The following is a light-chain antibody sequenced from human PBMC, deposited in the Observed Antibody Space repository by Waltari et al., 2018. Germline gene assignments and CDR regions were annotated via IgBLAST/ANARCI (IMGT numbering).Light chain of an antibody. Sequence: HSALTQPASVSGSPGQSISISCAGTTSDIGAHDLVSWYQKYPGKAPKLIIYEVKNRPSDISPRFSASKSGDTASLTISGLQAEDEAEYYCASYVNSFALVFGGGTKVSVL. CDR2: EVK. V-gene: IGLV2-14*01. CDR1: TSDIGAHDL. CDR3: ASYVNSFALV. J-gene: IGLJ2*01.